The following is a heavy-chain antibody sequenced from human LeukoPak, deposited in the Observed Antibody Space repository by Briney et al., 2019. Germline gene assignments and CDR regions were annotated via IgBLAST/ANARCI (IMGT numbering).Heavy chain of an antibody. D-gene: IGHD2-21*01. Sequence: PSETLSLTCTVSGGSISSYYWSWIRQPPGKGLEWIGYIYYSGSTNYNPSLKSRVTISVDTSKNQFSLRLSSVTAADTAVYYCARDRLAGSDWYFDLWGRGTLVTVSS. CDR3: ARDRLAGSDWYFDL. V-gene: IGHV4-59*01. CDR1: GGSISSYY. CDR2: IYYSGST. J-gene: IGHJ2*01.